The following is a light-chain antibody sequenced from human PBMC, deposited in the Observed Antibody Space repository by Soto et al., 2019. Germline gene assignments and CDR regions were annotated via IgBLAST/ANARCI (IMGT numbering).Light chain of an antibody. CDR3: QQYYRAPPT. Sequence: DIVMTQSPDSLAVSLGERATINRKSSQSVLYSSNNKNYLAWYQQKPGQSPKLLIYWASTRESGVPDRFSGSGSGTDFTLTISSLQAEDVAVYYCQQYYRAPPTFGQGTKVDIK. V-gene: IGKV4-1*01. CDR1: QSVLYSSNNKNY. CDR2: WAS. J-gene: IGKJ1*01.